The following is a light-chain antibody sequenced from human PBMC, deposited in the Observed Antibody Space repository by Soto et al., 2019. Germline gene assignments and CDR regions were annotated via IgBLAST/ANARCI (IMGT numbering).Light chain of an antibody. CDR2: NDD. J-gene: IGLJ3*02. Sequence: QYVLTQPPSAAATPGQRVTISCSGSTSNIGSNYVHWYQQLPGTAPHLLIYNDDQRPSAVPARFSGSKSGTSASLAISGLQSADEADYYCAAWDDSVNGPRLVFGGGTKLTVL. V-gene: IGLV1-44*01. CDR1: TSNIGSNY. CDR3: AAWDDSVNGPRLV.